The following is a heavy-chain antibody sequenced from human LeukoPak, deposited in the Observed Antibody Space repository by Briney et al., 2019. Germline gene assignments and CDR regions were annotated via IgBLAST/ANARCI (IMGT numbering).Heavy chain of an antibody. J-gene: IGHJ4*02. CDR1: GFSLSTSRVG. CDR2: IYWDDGK. D-gene: IGHD4-17*01. V-gene: IGHV2-5*02. CDR3: AHYDYGDSPTVDYFDY. Sequence: SGPTLANTTQNLTLTCTFAGFSLSTSRVGVAWIRQPPGKALEGLALIYWDDGKRHSPPPKRRITITKDTSKIQVVLRMTNRDPVDTATYYCAHYDYGDSPTVDYFDYWGQGTLVTVSS.